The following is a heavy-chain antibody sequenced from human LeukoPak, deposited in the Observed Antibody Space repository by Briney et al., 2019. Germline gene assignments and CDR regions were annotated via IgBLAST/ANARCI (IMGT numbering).Heavy chain of an antibody. CDR1: GFTVSSNY. J-gene: IGHJ4*02. Sequence: PGGSLRLSCAASGFTVSSNYMSWVRQAPGKGLEWVSVIYSGGSTYYADSVKGRFTISRDNSKNTLYLQMNSLRAEDTAVYYCARASIAAAGKGLGYWGQGTLVTVSS. CDR3: ARASIAAAGKGLGY. V-gene: IGHV3-66*01. CDR2: IYSGGST. D-gene: IGHD6-13*01.